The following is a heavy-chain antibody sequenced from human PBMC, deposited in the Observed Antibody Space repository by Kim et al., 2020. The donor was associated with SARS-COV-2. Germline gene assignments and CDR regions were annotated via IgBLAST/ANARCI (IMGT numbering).Heavy chain of an antibody. D-gene: IGHD2-2*01. V-gene: IGHV3-48*03. CDR1: GFTLSSYE. Sequence: GGSLRLSCAASGFTLSSYEMNWVRQAPGKGLEWVSFISSSGDSIQYADSVKGRFTISRDNAKNSLYLQMNSLRAEDTGVYYCARWYCSSTTCYGFYYYGMDVWGQGTTVTV. CDR3: ARWYCSSTTCYGFYYYGMDV. J-gene: IGHJ6*02. CDR2: ISSSGDSI.